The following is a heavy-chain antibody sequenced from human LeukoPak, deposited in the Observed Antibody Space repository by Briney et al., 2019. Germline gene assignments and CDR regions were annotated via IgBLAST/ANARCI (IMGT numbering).Heavy chain of an antibody. Sequence: GGSLRLSCAPSGFTFSSYAMHWVRQAPGKGLEWVAVISYAGSNKFYADSVRGRVTISRDNSKNTLYLQMNSLRAEDTAVYYCARGGGSYRRNWFDPWGQGTLVTVSS. CDR3: ARGGGSYRRNWFDP. CDR1: GFTFSSYA. V-gene: IGHV3-30-3*01. D-gene: IGHD1-26*01. CDR2: ISYAGSNK. J-gene: IGHJ5*02.